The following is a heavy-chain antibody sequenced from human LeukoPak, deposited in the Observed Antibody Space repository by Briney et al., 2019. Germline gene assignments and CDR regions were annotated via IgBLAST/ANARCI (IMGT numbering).Heavy chain of an antibody. CDR1: GGSISSYY. CDR3: ARTTMVRGTYYMDV. V-gene: IGHV4-59*01. CDR2: IYYSGYT. Sequence: AETLSVTCTVSGGSISSYYWSWIRQLPGKGLGWIGYIYYSGYTNYNPSLKSRVTISVDTSKNQFSLKLSSVTAADTAVYYCARTTMVRGTYYMDVWGKGTTVTISS. D-gene: IGHD3-10*01. J-gene: IGHJ6*03.